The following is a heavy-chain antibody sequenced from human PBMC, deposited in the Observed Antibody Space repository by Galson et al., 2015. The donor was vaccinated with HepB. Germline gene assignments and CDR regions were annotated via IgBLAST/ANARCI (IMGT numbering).Heavy chain of an antibody. CDR2: IDWDDDK. D-gene: IGHD1-26*01. J-gene: IGHJ4*02. CDR1: GFSLSTSGMR. V-gene: IGHV2-70*04. Sequence: PALVKPTQTLTLTCTFSGFSLSTSGMRVSWIRQPPGKALEWLARIDWDDDKFYSTSLKTRLTISKDTSKNQVVLTMTNMDPVDTATYYCARMGGGYFDYWGQGTLVAVSS. CDR3: ARMGGGYFDY.